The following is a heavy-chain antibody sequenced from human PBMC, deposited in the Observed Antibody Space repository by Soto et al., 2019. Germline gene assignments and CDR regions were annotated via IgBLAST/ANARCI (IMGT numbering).Heavy chain of an antibody. CDR3: ARDSSSGEAIDY. Sequence: QEQLQESGPGLVKPSQTLSLTCTVSGGSISSGGYYWSWIRQHPGKGLEWIGYIYYSGSTYYNPSLKSRVTISVDTSKNQFSLKLSSVTAADTAVYYCARDSSSGEAIDYWGQGTLVTVSS. CDR1: GGSISSGGYY. V-gene: IGHV4-31*03. D-gene: IGHD3-22*01. J-gene: IGHJ4*02. CDR2: IYYSGST.